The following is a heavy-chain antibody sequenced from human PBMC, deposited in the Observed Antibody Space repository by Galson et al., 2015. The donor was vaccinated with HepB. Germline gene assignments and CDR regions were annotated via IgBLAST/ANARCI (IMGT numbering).Heavy chain of an antibody. CDR2: IKQDGSEK. CDR3: ETVRGAGYFDP. V-gene: IGHV3-7*01. CDR1: GFTFSSYW. Sequence: SLRLSCAASGFTFSSYWMGWVRQAPGKGLEWVANIKQDGSEKYYVDSVKGRFTISRDNAKNSLFLQMNSLRGEDTAVYHCETVRGAGYFDPWGQGSLVTVSS. J-gene: IGHJ5*02. D-gene: IGHD3-10*01.